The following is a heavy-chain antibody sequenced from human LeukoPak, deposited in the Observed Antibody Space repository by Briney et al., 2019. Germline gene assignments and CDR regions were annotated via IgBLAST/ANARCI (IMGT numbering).Heavy chain of an antibody. CDR3: ARVKYGGGFDY. J-gene: IGHJ4*02. CDR1: GGSISSYH. CDR2: IYYSGST. Sequence: PSETLSLTCTVSGGSISSYHWSWIRQPPGKGLEWIGYIYYSGSTNYNPSLKSRVTISVDTSKNQFSLKLSSVTAADTAVYYCARVKYGGGFDYWGQGTLVTVSS. D-gene: IGHD2-8*01. V-gene: IGHV4-59*01.